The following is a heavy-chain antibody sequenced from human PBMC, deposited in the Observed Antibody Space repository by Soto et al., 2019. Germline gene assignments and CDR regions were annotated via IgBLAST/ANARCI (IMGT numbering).Heavy chain of an antibody. Sequence: EVQLVESGGGLVKPGGSLSLSCAASDFSISNAWLNWVRQAPGKGLEWVGCIKTRSEGEATDYAVPLKDRFTISRDDSKNTLFLQMNSLKTEDTAVYYCTTGSVEVVWGQGATVSVSS. CDR3: TTGSVEVV. D-gene: IGHD2-15*01. CDR2: IKTRSEGEAT. V-gene: IGHV3-15*07. J-gene: IGHJ6*02. CDR1: DFSISNAW.